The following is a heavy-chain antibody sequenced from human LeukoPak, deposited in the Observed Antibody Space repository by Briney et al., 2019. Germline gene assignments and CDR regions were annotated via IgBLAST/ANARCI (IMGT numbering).Heavy chain of an antibody. Sequence: GGSLRLSCAASGFTVSNNFMSWVRQAPGKGLEWVSVIYSGAGTYYADSVKGRFTISRDNSKNTLYLQMNSLTAEDTAVYYCARDSSGPLYWGQGTLVTVSS. CDR1: GFTVSNNF. CDR3: ARDSSGPLY. D-gene: IGHD6-19*01. J-gene: IGHJ4*02. CDR2: IYSGAGT. V-gene: IGHV3-66*01.